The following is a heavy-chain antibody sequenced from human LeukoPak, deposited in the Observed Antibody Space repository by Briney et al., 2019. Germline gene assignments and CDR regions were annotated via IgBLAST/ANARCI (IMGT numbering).Heavy chain of an antibody. CDR3: ARGGSGWYTGYFDL. CDR1: GYTFTGYY. Sequence: GASVKVSCKASGYTFTGYYMHWVRQAPGQGLEWMGWINPNSGGTNYAQKFQGRVTMTRDTSISTACMELSRLRSDDTAVYYCARGGSGWYTGYFDLWGRGTLVTVSS. D-gene: IGHD6-19*01. J-gene: IGHJ2*01. CDR2: INPNSGGT. V-gene: IGHV1-2*02.